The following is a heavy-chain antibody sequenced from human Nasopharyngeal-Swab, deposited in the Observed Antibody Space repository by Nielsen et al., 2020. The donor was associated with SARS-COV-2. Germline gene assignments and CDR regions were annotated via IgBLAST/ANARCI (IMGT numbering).Heavy chain of an antibody. V-gene: IGHV3-11*05. Sequence: GESLKISCAASGFTFSDYYMSWIRRAPGKGLEWVSYISSSSSYTNYADSVKGRFTISRDNAKNSLYLQMNSLRAEDTAVYYCARDKDGFDYWGQGTLVTVSS. CDR2: ISSSSSYT. CDR3: ARDKDGFDY. J-gene: IGHJ4*02. CDR1: GFTFSDYY.